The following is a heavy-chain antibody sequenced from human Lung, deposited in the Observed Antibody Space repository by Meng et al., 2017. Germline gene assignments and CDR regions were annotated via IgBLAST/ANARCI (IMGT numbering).Heavy chain of an antibody. CDR2: INRDGTKP. Sequence: EGQLVGSGGGLVPPGGSLRPSCAASGFTFTDHWMHWVRQGPGKGLVWVSRINRDGTKPTYADSVKGRFTISRDNAKNTLYLQMNNLRAEDTAFYYCTNDRLNHWGQGALVTVSS. J-gene: IGHJ1*01. CDR1: GFTFTDHW. D-gene: IGHD1-1*01. V-gene: IGHV3-74*01. CDR3: TNDRLNH.